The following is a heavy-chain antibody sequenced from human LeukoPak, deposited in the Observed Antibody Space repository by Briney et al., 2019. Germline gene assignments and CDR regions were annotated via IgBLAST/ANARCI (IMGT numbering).Heavy chain of an antibody. CDR1: GFTFSSYS. CDR2: ISSSSSYI. D-gene: IGHD6-13*01. Sequence: GGSLRLSCAASGFTFSSYSMNWVRQAPGKGLEWVSSISSSSSYIYYADSVKGRFTISRDNAKNQLYLQMNSLRAEDTAVYYCARDREGIAADWGQGTLVTVSS. CDR3: ARDREGIAAD. J-gene: IGHJ4*02. V-gene: IGHV3-21*01.